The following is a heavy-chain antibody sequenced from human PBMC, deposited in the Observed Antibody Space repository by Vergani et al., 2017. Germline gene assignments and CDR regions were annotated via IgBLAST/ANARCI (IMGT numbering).Heavy chain of an antibody. V-gene: IGHV1-18*01. CDR2: ISAYNGNT. J-gene: IGHJ4*02. CDR3: ARVSVMGNWNPRNYYFDY. D-gene: IGHD1-1*01. Sequence: QVQLVQSGAEVKKTGASVKVSCKASGYTFTSYGISWVRQAPGQGLEWMGWISAYNGNTNYAQKLQGRVTMTTDTSTSTAYMELRSLRSDDTAVYYCARVSVMGNWNPRNYYFDYWGQGTLVTVSS. CDR1: GYTFTSYG.